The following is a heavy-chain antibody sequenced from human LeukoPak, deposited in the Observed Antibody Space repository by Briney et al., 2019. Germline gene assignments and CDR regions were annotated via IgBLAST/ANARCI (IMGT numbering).Heavy chain of an antibody. CDR3: ARGPITYYYGAGSYYIFDY. Sequence: SETLSLTCAVYGGSFSGYYWSWIRQPPGKGLEWIGEINHSGSTNYNPSLKSRVTISVDTSKNQFSLKLSSVTAADTAVYYCARGPITYYYGAGSYYIFDYWGQGTLVTVSS. J-gene: IGHJ4*02. D-gene: IGHD3-10*01. CDR1: GGSFSGYY. CDR2: INHSGST. V-gene: IGHV4-34*01.